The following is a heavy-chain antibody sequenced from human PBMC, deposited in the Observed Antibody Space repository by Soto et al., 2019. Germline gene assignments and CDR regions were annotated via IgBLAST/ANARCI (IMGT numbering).Heavy chain of an antibody. V-gene: IGHV1-69*02. CDR1: GGTFSSYT. J-gene: IGHJ3*02. D-gene: IGHD2-15*01. Sequence: QVQLVQSGAEVKKPGSSVKVSCKASGGTFSSYTISWVRQAPGQGLEWMGRIIPILGIANYAQKFQGRVTITADKSTSTAYMELSSLRSEDTAVYYCATTSLGYCSGGSGLNDAFDIWGQGTMVTVSS. CDR3: ATTSLGYCSGGSGLNDAFDI. CDR2: IIPILGIA.